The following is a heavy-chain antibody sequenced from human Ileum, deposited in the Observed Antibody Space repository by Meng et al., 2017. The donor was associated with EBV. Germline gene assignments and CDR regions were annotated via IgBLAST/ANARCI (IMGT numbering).Heavy chain of an antibody. V-gene: IGHV3-74*01. CDR2: IHSDGSRT. Sequence: EVQLVESGGGLVQPGGSLRLSCAASTLTFSTYWMDWVRQAPGQGLVWVSRIHSDGSRTTYADSVRGRFTISRDNAKNTFYLEMNSLRGEDTAVYYCASLSGHGGYWGQGTLVTVPS. CDR3: ASLSGHGGY. CDR1: TLTFSTYW. D-gene: IGHD6-25*01. J-gene: IGHJ4*02.